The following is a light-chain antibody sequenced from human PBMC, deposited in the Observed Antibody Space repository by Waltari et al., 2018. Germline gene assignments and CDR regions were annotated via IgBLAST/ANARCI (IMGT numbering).Light chain of an antibody. J-gene: IGKJ2*01. CDR2: VAS. CDR3: QQSYNAPYT. V-gene: IGKV1-39*01. Sequence: DIQMTQSPSSLPASVGDRVTITCRSSQSISNYLNWYQHKQGEAPKLLVYVASNLQRGVPSRFSGSGSETDFTLTISSLQLEDFATYYCQQSYNAPYTFGQGTKVDIK. CDR1: QSISNY.